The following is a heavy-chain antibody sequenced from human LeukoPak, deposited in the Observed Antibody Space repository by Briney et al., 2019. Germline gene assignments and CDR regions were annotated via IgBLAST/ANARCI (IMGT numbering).Heavy chain of an antibody. CDR3: TTRLGFSAWPFDP. D-gene: IGHD6-19*01. CDR1: GFTFSNFG. V-gene: IGHV3-73*01. J-gene: IGHJ5*02. Sequence: GGSLRLSCEASGFTFSNFGMHWVRQASGKGLEWIGRIRSKGNNYATTYAASVQGRFTIYRDDSKNTAYLQMNSLKTEDTAVYYCTTRLGFSAWPFDPWGQGTLVTVSS. CDR2: IRSKGNNYAT.